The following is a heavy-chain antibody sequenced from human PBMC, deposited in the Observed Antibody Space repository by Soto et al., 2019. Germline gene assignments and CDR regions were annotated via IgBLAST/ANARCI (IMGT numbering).Heavy chain of an antibody. CDR1: GFTFSTYV. J-gene: IGHJ5*02. V-gene: IGHV3-23*01. CDR2: IIGSGTST. Sequence: EVQLLESGGGLVQPGGSLRLSCAASGFTFSTYVMSWVRQAPGKGLEWVSTIIGSGTSTYYADSVKGRFTISRDNSRNTLYLQLHSLRAEVTAVYYCAKPASWGQGTLVTVSS. CDR3: AKPAS.